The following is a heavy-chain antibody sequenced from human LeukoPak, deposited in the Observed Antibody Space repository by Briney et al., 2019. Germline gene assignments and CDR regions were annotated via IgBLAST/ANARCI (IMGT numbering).Heavy chain of an antibody. Sequence: GGSLRLSCAASGFTLSNYAMSWVRQAPGKGLEWVSGISGSGETTFYADSVRGRFAISRDISKTTLYLQINSLRAEDAAVCYCAKRRDAGITGTTGGLDVWGQGTTVTVSS. CDR2: ISGSGETT. V-gene: IGHV3-23*01. CDR3: AKRRDAGITGTTGGLDV. CDR1: GFTLSNYA. J-gene: IGHJ3*01. D-gene: IGHD1-20*01.